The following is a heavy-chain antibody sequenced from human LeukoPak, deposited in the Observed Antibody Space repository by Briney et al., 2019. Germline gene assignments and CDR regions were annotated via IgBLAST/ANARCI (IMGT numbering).Heavy chain of an antibody. V-gene: IGHV4-38-2*02. CDR2: IYHTGTT. D-gene: IGHD6-13*01. CDR1: GFSISIGYY. J-gene: IGHJ6*03. CDR3: ARGAGYSSSWYPPHYYYYYMDV. Sequence: PSETLSLTCIVSGFSISIGYYWGWIRQPPGKGLECIGTIYHTGTTYYNPSLKSRVTISVDTSKNQFSLKLSSVTAADTAVYYCARGAGYSSSWYPPHYYYYYMDVWGKGTTVTVSS.